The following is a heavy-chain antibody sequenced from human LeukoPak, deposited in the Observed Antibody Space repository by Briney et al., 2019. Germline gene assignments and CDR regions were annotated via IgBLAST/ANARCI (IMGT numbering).Heavy chain of an antibody. CDR3: AKDQPYLSYGGYSCWDY. V-gene: IGHV3-23*01. CDR2: VIGGGTST. D-gene: IGHD5-12*01. Sequence: GGFLRLSCAASGFTFSNYAMSWVRQTPGKGLDWVSAVIGGGTSTYYADSVKGRFTISRDNTKNTLYLQMNSLRAEDTAVYYCAKDQPYLSYGGYSCWDYWGQGILVTVSS. J-gene: IGHJ4*02. CDR1: GFTFSNYA.